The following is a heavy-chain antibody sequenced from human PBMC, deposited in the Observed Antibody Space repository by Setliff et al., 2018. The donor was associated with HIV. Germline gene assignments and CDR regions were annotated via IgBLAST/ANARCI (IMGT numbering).Heavy chain of an antibody. J-gene: IGHJ5*02. D-gene: IGHD2-8*01. V-gene: IGHV4-39*01. CDR1: GGSISSTNYF. Sequence: SETLSLTCTVSGGSISSTNYFWGWIRQPPGKGLEWIGTIYYHGSTYYNPSRNSRVTISIAKSKNQFSLQLTSVTAADTAVYYCARRVRDGVLIVFATGFDPWGQGTLVTVSS. CDR2: IYYHGST. CDR3: ARRVRDGVLIVFATGFDP.